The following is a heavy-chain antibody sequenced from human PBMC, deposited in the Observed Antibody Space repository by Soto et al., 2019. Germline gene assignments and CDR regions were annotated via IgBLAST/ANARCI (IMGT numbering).Heavy chain of an antibody. V-gene: IGHV4-59*02. CDR2: MHYTGFS. D-gene: IGHD2-21*02. CDR1: GDSVTSHY. CDR3: ARGSFVTHYYYYHMDV. J-gene: IGHJ6*03. Sequence: SETLSLTCSFSGDSVTSHYLTWIRQSPEKGLEWIGYMHYTGFSHSNPSLKSRLTISIDRSKNQFTLQLSSVTAADTAVYYCARGSFVTHYYYYHMDVWGKGTPVTVSS.